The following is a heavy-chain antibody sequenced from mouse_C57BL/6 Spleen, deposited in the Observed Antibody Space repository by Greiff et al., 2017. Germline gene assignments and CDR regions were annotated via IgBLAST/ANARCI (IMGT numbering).Heavy chain of an antibody. CDR3: ATQATWAMDY. CDR2: ISYDGSN. D-gene: IGHD3-2*02. Sequence: EVQVVESGPGLVKPSQSLSLTCSVTGYSITSGYYWNWIRQFPGNKLEWMGYISYDGSNNYNPSLKNRISITRDTSKNQFFLKLNSVTTEDTATYYCATQATWAMDYWGQGTSVTVSS. CDR1: GYSITSGYY. V-gene: IGHV3-6*01. J-gene: IGHJ4*01.